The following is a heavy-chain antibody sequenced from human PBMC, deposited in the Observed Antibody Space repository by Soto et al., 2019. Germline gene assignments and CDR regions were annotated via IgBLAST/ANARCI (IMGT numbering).Heavy chain of an antibody. CDR3: AKNGIAVAGQYYFDY. Sequence: PGGSLRLSCAASGFTFSSYGMHWVRQAPGKGLEWVAVISYDGSNKYYADSVKGRFTISRDNSKNTLYLQMNSLRAEDTAVYYCAKNGIAVAGQYYFDYWGQGTLVTVSS. V-gene: IGHV3-30*18. CDR1: GFTFSSYG. J-gene: IGHJ4*02. CDR2: ISYDGSNK. D-gene: IGHD6-19*01.